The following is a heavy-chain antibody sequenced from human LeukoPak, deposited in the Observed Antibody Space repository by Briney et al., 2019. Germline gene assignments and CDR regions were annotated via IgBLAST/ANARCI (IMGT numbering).Heavy chain of an antibody. D-gene: IGHD3-9*01. Sequence: PGGSLRLSCAASGFTFSSYWMSWVRQAPGKGLEWVANIKQDGSEKYYVDSVKGRFTISRDNAKNSLYLQMNSLRAEDTAVYYCARDGATYYDILTGLTYYYYYMDVWGKGTTVTVSS. V-gene: IGHV3-7*01. CDR3: ARDGATYYDILTGLTYYYYYMDV. J-gene: IGHJ6*03. CDR2: IKQDGSEK. CDR1: GFTFSSYW.